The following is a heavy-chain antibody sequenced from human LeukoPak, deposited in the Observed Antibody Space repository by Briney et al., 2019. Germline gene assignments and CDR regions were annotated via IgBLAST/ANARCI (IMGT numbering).Heavy chain of an antibody. D-gene: IGHD7-27*01. Sequence: GGSLRLSCAASGLSFSSHWMHWVRQVPGKGLVWVSRINALGSTTNYADSVKGRFTISRDNTKNTLYLQMNSLRDEDTAVYYCARGVTGGNGKIGYWGQGTLVTVSS. V-gene: IGHV3-74*01. J-gene: IGHJ4*02. CDR1: GLSFSSHW. CDR2: INALGSTT. CDR3: ARGVTGGNGKIGY.